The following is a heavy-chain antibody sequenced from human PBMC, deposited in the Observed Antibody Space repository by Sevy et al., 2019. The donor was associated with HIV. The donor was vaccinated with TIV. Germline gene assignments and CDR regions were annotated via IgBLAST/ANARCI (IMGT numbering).Heavy chain of an antibody. CDR1: GGTFSDYF. V-gene: IGHV4-34*01. CDR3: ARDGSGSGRNDALDI. Sequence: SETLSLTCAVDGGTFSDYFWTWIRQSPGKGLEWIGEITHSGHTNYNPSLRSGVTISIDTSKNQFSLKLNSVTAADTAMYFCARDGSGSGRNDALDIWGQGTMVTVSS. D-gene: IGHD3-10*01. J-gene: IGHJ3*02. CDR2: ITHSGHT.